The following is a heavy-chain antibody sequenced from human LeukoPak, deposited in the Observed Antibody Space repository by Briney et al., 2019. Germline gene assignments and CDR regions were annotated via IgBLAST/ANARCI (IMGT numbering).Heavy chain of an antibody. J-gene: IGHJ3*02. CDR2: IYYSGST. V-gene: IGHV4-59*08. D-gene: IGHD3-10*01. Sequence: SETLSLTCTVSGGSISSYYWSWIRQPPGKGLEWIGNIYYSGSTYYNPSLKSRVTISIDTSKNQFSLKLSSVTAADTAVYYCASEPYGSGSFLGAFDIWGQGTMVTVSS. CDR1: GGSISSYY. CDR3: ASEPYGSGSFLGAFDI.